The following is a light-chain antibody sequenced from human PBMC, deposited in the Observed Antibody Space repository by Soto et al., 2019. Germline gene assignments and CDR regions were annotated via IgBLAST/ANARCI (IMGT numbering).Light chain of an antibody. CDR3: QQYNNWPPRT. V-gene: IGKV1-5*01. CDR2: DAS. J-gene: IGKJ1*01. Sequence: DIQMTQSRSTLSASVGDRLTITCRASQSISSWLAWYQQKPGKAPKLLXYDASSLESGVPSRFSGSGSATEFTLTISSLQSEDFAVYYCQQYNNWPPRTFGQGTKVDIK. CDR1: QSISSW.